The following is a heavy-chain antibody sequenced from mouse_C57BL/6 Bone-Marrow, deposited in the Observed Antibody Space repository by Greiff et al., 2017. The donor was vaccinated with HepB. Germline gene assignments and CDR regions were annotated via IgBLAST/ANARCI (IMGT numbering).Heavy chain of an antibody. V-gene: IGHV5-16*01. CDR2: INYDGSST. CDR3: AREYYDGSSYWYFDV. CDR1: GFTFSDYY. J-gene: IGHJ1*03. Sequence: LVESEGGLVQPGSSMKLSCTASGFTFSDYYMAWVRQVPEKGLEWVANINYDGSSTYYLDSLKSRFIISRDNAKNILYLQMSSLKSEDTATYYCAREYYDGSSYWYFDVWGTGTTVTVSS. D-gene: IGHD1-1*01.